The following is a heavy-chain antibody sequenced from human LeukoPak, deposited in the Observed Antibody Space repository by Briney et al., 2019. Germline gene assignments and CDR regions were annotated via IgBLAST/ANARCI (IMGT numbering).Heavy chain of an antibody. Sequence: GGSLRLSCAASGFTFSSYGMHWVRQAPGKGLEWVAFIRYDGSNKYYADSVKGRFTISRDNSQNTLYLQMNRLRAEDTALYYCAKDSPIFGVVISYFDYWGQGTLVTVSS. CDR1: GFTFSSYG. CDR3: AKDSPIFGVVISYFDY. V-gene: IGHV3-30*02. J-gene: IGHJ4*02. CDR2: IRYDGSNK. D-gene: IGHD3-3*01.